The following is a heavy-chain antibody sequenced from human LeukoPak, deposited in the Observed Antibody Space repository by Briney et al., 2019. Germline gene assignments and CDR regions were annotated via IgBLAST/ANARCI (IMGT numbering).Heavy chain of an antibody. D-gene: IGHD3-3*01. V-gene: IGHV1-8*03. CDR3: ARGDYDFWSGYFKGYNWFDP. Sequence: ASVKVSCKASGYTFTSYDINWVRQATGQGLEWMGWMNPNSGNTGYAQKFQGRVTTTRNTSISTAYMELSSLRSEDTAVYYCARGDYDFWSGYFKGYNWFDPWGQGTLVTVSS. J-gene: IGHJ5*02. CDR2: MNPNSGNT. CDR1: GYTFTSYD.